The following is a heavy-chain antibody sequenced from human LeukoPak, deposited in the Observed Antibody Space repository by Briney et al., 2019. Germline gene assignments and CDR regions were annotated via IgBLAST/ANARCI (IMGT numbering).Heavy chain of an antibody. Sequence: SETLSLTCTVSGGSISSYYWSWIRQPPGKGLEWIGYIYTSGSTNYNPSLKSRVTISVDTSKNQFSLNLNSVTAADTAVYYCARERGAGGFDFWGQGALVTVSS. V-gene: IGHV4-59*01. CDR2: IYTSGST. D-gene: IGHD4/OR15-4a*01. CDR3: ARERGAGGFDF. CDR1: GGSISSYY. J-gene: IGHJ4*02.